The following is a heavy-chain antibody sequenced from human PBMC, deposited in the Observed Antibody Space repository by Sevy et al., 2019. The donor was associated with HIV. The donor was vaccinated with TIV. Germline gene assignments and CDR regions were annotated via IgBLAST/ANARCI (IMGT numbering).Heavy chain of an antibody. Sequence: ASVKVSCKASGGTFSSYAISWVRQAPGQGLEWMGGIIPIFGTANYAQKFQGRVTITADESTRTAYMGLSSLRSEDTAVYYCARMSDIVATGGWFDPWGQGTLVTVSS. CDR1: GGTFSSYA. CDR2: IIPIFGTA. J-gene: IGHJ5*02. CDR3: ARMSDIVATGGWFDP. V-gene: IGHV1-69*13. D-gene: IGHD5-12*01.